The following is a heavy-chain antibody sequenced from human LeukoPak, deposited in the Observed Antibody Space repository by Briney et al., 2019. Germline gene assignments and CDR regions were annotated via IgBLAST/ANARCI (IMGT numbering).Heavy chain of an antibody. V-gene: IGHV4-59*08. CDR3: ARNRGSSSSGTYSFDY. CDR2: IYYSGST. D-gene: IGHD6-6*01. Sequence: SETLSLTCTVSGGSISSYYWSWIRQPPGKELEWIGYIYYSGSTKYNPSLNSRVTISLDASKNQFSLKLSSVTAADTAVYYCARNRGSSSSGTYSFDYWGQGTLVTVSS. J-gene: IGHJ4*02. CDR1: GGSISSYY.